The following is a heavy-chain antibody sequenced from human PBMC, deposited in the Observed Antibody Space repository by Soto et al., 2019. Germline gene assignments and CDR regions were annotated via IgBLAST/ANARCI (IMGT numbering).Heavy chain of an antibody. J-gene: IGHJ6*02. CDR3: TTGSTGNCSSTSCYLFYYYYGMDV. CDR2: IKSKTDGGTT. CDR1: GLTFCNAG. D-gene: IGHD2-2*01. Sequence: GGSLGLSCAASGLTFCNAGMNGVRQAPGKGLEWVGRIKSKTDGGTTDYAAPVKGRFTISRDDSKNTLYLQMNSLKTEDTAVYYCTTGSTGNCSSTSCYLFYYYYGMDVWGQGTTVTVSS. V-gene: IGHV3-15*07.